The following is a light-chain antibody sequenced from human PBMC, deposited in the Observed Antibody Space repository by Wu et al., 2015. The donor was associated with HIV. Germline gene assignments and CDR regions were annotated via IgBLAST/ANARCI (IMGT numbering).Light chain of an antibody. CDR1: QNVSTN. CDR2: DAS. CDR3: QQYNDWPPWT. J-gene: IGKJ1*01. V-gene: IGKV3-15*01. Sequence: MVMTQSPATLSVSPGKGVTLSCRASQNVSTNLAWYQQRPGQAPRLLIYDASIRATGVPARFSGSGSATDFILTINSPQSEDFGVYYCQQYNDWPPWTFGQGTRVEIK.